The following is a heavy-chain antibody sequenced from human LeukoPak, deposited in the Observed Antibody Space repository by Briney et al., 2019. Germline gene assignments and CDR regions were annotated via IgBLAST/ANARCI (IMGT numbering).Heavy chain of an antibody. D-gene: IGHD3-22*01. V-gene: IGHV4-34*01. Sequence: SETLSLTCAVYGGSFSGYYWSWIRQPPGKGLEWIGGINHSGSTNYNPSLKSRVTISVDTSKNQFSLKLSSVTAADTAVYYCATEGSGYYYRRVDYWGQGTLVTVSS. CDR1: GGSFSGYY. CDR3: ATEGSGYYYRRVDY. J-gene: IGHJ4*02. CDR2: INHSGST.